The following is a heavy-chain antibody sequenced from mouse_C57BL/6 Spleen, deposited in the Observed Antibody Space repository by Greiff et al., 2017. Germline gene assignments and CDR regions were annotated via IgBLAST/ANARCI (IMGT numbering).Heavy chain of an antibody. Sequence: QVQLQQSGAELVKPGASVKMSCKASGYTFTTYPIEWMKQNHGKSLEWIGNFHPYNDDTKYNEKFKGKATLTVEKSSSTAYLQLSRLTSDDSAVYDCDWNYDYVAWFAYWGQGTLVTVSA. D-gene: IGHD2-4*01. J-gene: IGHJ3*01. V-gene: IGHV1-47*01. CDR1: GYTFTTYP. CDR3: DWNYDYVAWFAY. CDR2: FHPYNDDT.